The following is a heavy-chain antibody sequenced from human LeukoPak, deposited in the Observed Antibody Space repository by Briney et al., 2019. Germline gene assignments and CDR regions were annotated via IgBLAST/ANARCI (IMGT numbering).Heavy chain of an antibody. J-gene: IGHJ3*02. CDR1: GGSISSSSYY. CDR3: ARQPPPGAAMYAFDI. V-gene: IGHV4-39*01. Sequence: PSETLSLSCTVSGGSISSSSYYWGWIRQPPGKGLEWIGSIYYSGSTYYNPSLKSRVTISVDTSKNQFSLKLSSVTAADTAVYYCARQPPPGAAMYAFDIWGQGTMVTVSS. D-gene: IGHD2-2*01. CDR2: IYYSGST.